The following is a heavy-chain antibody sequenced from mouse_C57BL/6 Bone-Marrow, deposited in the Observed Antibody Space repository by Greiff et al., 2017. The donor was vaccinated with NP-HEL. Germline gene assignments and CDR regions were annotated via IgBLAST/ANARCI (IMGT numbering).Heavy chain of an antibody. D-gene: IGHD1-1*01. V-gene: IGHV1-54*01. CDR1: GYAFTNYL. Sequence: QVQLQQSGAELVRPGTSVKVSCKASGYAFTNYLIEWVKQRPGQGLEWIGVINPGSGGTNYNEKFKGKATLTADKSSSTAYMQLSSLTSEDSAVYFCARQAESIYGSSHWYFDVWGTGTTVTVSS. J-gene: IGHJ1*03. CDR2: INPGSGGT. CDR3: ARQAESIYGSSHWYFDV.